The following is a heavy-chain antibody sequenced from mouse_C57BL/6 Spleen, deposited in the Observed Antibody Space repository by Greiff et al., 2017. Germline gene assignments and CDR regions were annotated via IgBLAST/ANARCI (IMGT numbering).Heavy chain of an antibody. CDR2: IDPSDSYT. Sequence: VQLQQSGAELVMPGASVKLSCKASGYTFTSYWMHWVKQRPGQGLEWIGEIDPSDSYTNYNQKFKGKSTLTVDKSSSTAYMQLSSLTSEDSAVYYCARYYYGSSFYWYFDVWGTGTTVTVSS. CDR1: GYTFTSYW. D-gene: IGHD1-1*01. CDR3: ARYYYGSSFYWYFDV. V-gene: IGHV1-69*01. J-gene: IGHJ1*03.